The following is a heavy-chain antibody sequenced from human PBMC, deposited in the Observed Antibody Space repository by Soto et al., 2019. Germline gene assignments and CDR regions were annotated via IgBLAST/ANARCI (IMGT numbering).Heavy chain of an antibody. CDR2: INGDGSST. CDR3: ARGGFSDYARGLDY. V-gene: IGHV3-74*03. J-gene: IGHJ4*02. CDR1: GFTFSSYW. Sequence: EVQLVESGGGLVQPGGSLRLSCAASGFTFSSYWMHWVRQAPGTGLVWVSRINGDGSSTTYADSVKGRFAISRDNAKNTLYLQVNSLRADDTAVYYCARGGFSDYARGLDYWGQGTLVTVSS. D-gene: IGHD4-17*01.